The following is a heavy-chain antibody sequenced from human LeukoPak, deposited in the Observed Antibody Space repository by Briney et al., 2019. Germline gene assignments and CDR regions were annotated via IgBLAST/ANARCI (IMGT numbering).Heavy chain of an antibody. CDR2: ISGSGGST. Sequence: GGSLRLSCAASGFTFSSYAMSWVRQAPGKGLEWVSAISGSGGSTYYADSVKGRFTISRDNSKNTLYLQMNSLRAEDTAVYYCAKDYDFWSGPNLYFDYWGQGTLVTVSS. J-gene: IGHJ4*02. CDR3: AKDYDFWSGPNLYFDY. D-gene: IGHD3-3*01. CDR1: GFTFSSYA. V-gene: IGHV3-23*01.